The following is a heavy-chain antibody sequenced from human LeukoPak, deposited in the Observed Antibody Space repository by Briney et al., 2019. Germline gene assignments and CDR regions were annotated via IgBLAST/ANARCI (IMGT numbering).Heavy chain of an antibody. CDR1: GGTFSSYA. Sequence: EASVNVSCKASGGTFSSYAISWVRQAPGQRLEWMGGIIPIFGTANYAQKFQGRVTITADESTSTAYMELSSLRSEDTAVYYCARVVHAYYYDSSGPNWFDPWGQGTLVTVSS. D-gene: IGHD3-22*01. J-gene: IGHJ5*02. CDR3: ARVVHAYYYDSSGPNWFDP. CDR2: IIPIFGTA. V-gene: IGHV1-69*13.